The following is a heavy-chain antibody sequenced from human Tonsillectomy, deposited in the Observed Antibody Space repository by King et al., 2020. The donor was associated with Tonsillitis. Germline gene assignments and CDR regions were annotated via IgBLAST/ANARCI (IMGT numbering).Heavy chain of an antibody. J-gene: IGHJ4*02. V-gene: IGHV3-15*07. D-gene: IGHD2-15*01. CDR1: GLSFKNAW. Sequence: VQLAESGGGLVKPGGSLRLSCAVSGLSFKNAWMNWVRQAPGKGLEWVGRIKSNKEGGTADYAAPVKRRFIISRDNLKNTLYLEMNSLKTEDTAVFYCTTGGFDYWGQGALVTVSS. CDR3: TTGGFDY. CDR2: IKSNKEGGTA.